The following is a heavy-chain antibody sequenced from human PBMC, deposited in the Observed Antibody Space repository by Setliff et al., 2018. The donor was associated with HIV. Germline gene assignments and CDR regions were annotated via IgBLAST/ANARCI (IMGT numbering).Heavy chain of an antibody. CDR3: TTEDPWLRFGH. CDR1: GFTFNKAW. Sequence: GGSLRLSCAASGFTFNKAWMNWVRQAPGEGLEWVGRIKTESYGGAIDYAAPVKGRFTISRDDSKNTLYLQMNSLNIEDTAVYYCTTEDPWLRFGHWGQGTLVTVSS. CDR2: IKTESYGGAI. V-gene: IGHV3-15*01. J-gene: IGHJ5*02. D-gene: IGHD5-12*01.